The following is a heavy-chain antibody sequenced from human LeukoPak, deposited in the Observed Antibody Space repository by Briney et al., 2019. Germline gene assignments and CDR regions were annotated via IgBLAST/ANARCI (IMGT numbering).Heavy chain of an antibody. J-gene: IGHJ4*02. V-gene: IGHV4-34*01. CDR2: INHSGST. D-gene: IGHD1-1*01. CDR3: ARSRTGTIDY. CDR1: GGSFSGYY. Sequence: SGTLSLTCAVYGGSFSGYYWSWLRQPPGKGLEWIGEINHSGSTNYNPSLKSRVTISVDTSKNQFSLKLSSVTAADTAVYYCARSRTGTIDYWGQGTLVTVSS.